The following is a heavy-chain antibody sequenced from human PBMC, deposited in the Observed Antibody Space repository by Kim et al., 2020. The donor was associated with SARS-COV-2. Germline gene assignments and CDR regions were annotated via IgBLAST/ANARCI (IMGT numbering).Heavy chain of an antibody. V-gene: IGHV1-46*01. J-gene: IGHJ6*02. CDR2: INPSGGST. CDR3: ARDGGVVPAAIGMDV. D-gene: IGHD2-2*02. CDR1: GYTFTSYY. Sequence: ASVKVSCKASGYTFTSYYMHWVRQAPGQGLEWMGIINPSGGSTSYAQKFQGRVTMTRDTSTSTVYMELSSLRSEDTAVYYCARDGGVVPAAIGMDVWGQGHGVPVSS.